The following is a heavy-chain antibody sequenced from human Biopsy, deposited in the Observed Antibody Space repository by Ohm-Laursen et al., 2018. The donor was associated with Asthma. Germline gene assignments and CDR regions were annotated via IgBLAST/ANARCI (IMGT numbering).Heavy chain of an antibody. CDR3: ARISRLGYNSLDHGMDV. D-gene: IGHD5-24*01. CDR2: IYSGDNT. V-gene: IGHV3-53*01. Sequence: SLRLSCAASGFSVSTKYMSWVRQAPGKGLEWVSLIYSGDNTYYADSVKGRFTISRDHSKLYLQMNSLRAEDTAVYHCARISRLGYNSLDHGMDVWGQGTTVTVSS. CDR1: GFSVSTKY. J-gene: IGHJ6*02.